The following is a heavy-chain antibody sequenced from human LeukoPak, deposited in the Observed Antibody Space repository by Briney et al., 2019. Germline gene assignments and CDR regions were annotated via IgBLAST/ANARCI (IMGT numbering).Heavy chain of an antibody. V-gene: IGHV3-11*01. CDR1: GFSFSDYY. CDR2: ISSSGSPV. J-gene: IGHJ6*02. D-gene: IGHD4-11*01. Sequence: GGSLRLSCAASGFSFSDYYMSWIRQASGKGLEWVSYISSSGSPVYYGDSVEGRFTISRDNAENSLYLQMNGLRVEDTAVYYCAREPKNSNYYYYGMDVWGQGTTVTVSS. CDR3: AREPKNSNYYYYGMDV.